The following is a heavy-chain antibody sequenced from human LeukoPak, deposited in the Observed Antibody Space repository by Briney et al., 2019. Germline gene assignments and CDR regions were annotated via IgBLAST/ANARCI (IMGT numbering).Heavy chain of an antibody. CDR1: GGTFSSYA. V-gene: IGHV1-69*05. D-gene: IGHD3-10*01. Sequence: GASVKVSCKASGGTFSSYAISWVRQAPGQGLEWMGGIIPIFGTANYAQKFQGRVTITTDESTSTAYMELSSLRSEDTAVYYCATSGTMVRGVHFDYWGRGTLVTVSS. CDR3: ATSGTMVRGVHFDY. J-gene: IGHJ4*02. CDR2: IIPIFGTA.